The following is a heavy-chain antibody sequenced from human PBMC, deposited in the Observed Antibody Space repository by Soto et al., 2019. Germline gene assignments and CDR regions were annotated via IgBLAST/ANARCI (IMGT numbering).Heavy chain of an antibody. CDR3: AKDNSLYDILTGYQGLDYFDY. CDR2: ISGSGGST. D-gene: IGHD3-9*01. Sequence: GGSLRLSCAASGFTFSSYAMSWVRQAPGKGLEWVSAISGSGGSTYYADSVKGRFTISRDNSKNTLYLQMNSLRAEDTAVYYCAKDNSLYDILTGYQGLDYFDYWGQGTLVTVSS. J-gene: IGHJ4*02. CDR1: GFTFSSYA. V-gene: IGHV3-23*01.